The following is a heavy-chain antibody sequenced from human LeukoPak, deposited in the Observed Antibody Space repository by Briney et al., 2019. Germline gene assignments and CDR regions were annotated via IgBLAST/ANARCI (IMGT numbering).Heavy chain of an antibody. J-gene: IGHJ4*02. CDR3: AKSVESAVTTNPYFDF. Sequence: GSLRLSCAASGFTFSDYAMSWVRQALGKGLKWVSVISGSGGSTYNADSVKGRFTISRDNSKNILYLQMNSLRAEDTAVYYCAKSVESAVTTNPYFDFWGQGALVTVSS. V-gene: IGHV3-23*01. D-gene: IGHD4-17*01. CDR1: GFTFSDYA. CDR2: ISGSGGST.